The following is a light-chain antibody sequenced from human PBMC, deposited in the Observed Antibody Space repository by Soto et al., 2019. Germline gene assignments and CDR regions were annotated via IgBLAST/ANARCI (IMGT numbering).Light chain of an antibody. J-gene: IGKJ1*01. V-gene: IGKV1-5*03. CDR1: QSVRTW. CDR2: KET. Sequence: QLTQSPSTLSASVGDRVTITCRASQSVRTWLAWFQQKPGKDPKLLIYKETTLESGVPSRFSGSGSGTEFTLTISSLQSDDFATYYCQQYDNYLTFGRGTKVDIK. CDR3: QQYDNYLT.